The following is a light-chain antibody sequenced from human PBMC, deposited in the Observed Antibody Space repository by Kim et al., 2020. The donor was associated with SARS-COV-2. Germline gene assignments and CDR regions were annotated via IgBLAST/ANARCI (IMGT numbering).Light chain of an antibody. Sequence: DIEMTKSQSYLSASVGDRVIITCRASQRISSYLNWYQQKPGKAHKLLIYAASSLQSGVPSRFSGSGSGTDFTLTISSLQPEDFATYYCQQSYSTLLFTFGPGTKVDIK. J-gene: IGKJ3*01. CDR2: AAS. CDR1: QRISSY. CDR3: QQSYSTLLFT. V-gene: IGKV1-39*01.